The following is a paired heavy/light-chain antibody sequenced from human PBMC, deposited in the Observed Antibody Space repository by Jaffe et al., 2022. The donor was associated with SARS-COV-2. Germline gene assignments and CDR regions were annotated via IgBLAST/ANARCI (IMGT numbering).Light chain of an antibody. CDR1: SSNIGAGYA. J-gene: IGLJ3*02. Sequence: QSVLTQPPSVSGAPGQRVTISCTGGSSNIGAGYAVHWYQQLPGTAPKLLIYGNSNRPSGVPDRFSGSKSGTSASLAITGLQAEDEAAYYCQSYDSSLSGWVFGGGTKLTVL. CDR3: QSYDSSLSGWV. V-gene: IGLV1-40*01. CDR2: GNS.
Heavy chain of an antibody. J-gene: IGHJ6*02. Sequence: QVQLQESGPGLAKPSGTLSLTCAVSGGSISNSYWWSWVRQPPGKGLEWIGEIYHSGTTNYNPSLKSRVTISVDKSKNQFSLKMRSVTAADTAVYYCARRTGVLVGRDYHYYGMDVWGQGTTVSVSS. CDR3: ARRTGVLVGRDYHYYGMDV. CDR1: GGSISNSYW. D-gene: IGHD3-3*02. V-gene: IGHV4-4*02. CDR2: IYHSGTT.